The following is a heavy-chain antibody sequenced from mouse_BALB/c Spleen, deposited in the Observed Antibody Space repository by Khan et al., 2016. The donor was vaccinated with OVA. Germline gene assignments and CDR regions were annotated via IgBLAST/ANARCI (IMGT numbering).Heavy chain of an antibody. J-gene: IGHJ4*01. D-gene: IGHD2-1*01. CDR2: IDPSDSET. V-gene: IGHV1-69*02. CDR3: ARDQDGNYSYAMDY. CDR1: GYTFTSYW. Sequence: QVQLQQPGAELVKPGAPVKLSCKASGYTFTSYWMHWVKQRPGRGLEWIGRIDPSDSETNYNQKFKDKATLTVDKSSNPGYMQLSSLTSEDSAFYYRARDQDGNYSYAMDYWGQGTSVTVSS.